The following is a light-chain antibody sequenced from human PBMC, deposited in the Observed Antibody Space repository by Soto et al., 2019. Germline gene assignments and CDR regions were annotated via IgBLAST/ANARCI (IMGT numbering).Light chain of an antibody. CDR2: GAS. Sequence: DIEMTQSPSSLSASVGDRVTIACRASQSIDTYLNWYHQKPGEAPKLLIYGASRLQSGAPSRFSGSGARKDFTLTIGSLQPEDFGTYPCQQSRSAPCTFGPGTKVDFK. V-gene: IGKV1-39*01. CDR3: QQSRSAPCT. J-gene: IGKJ3*01. CDR1: QSIDTY.